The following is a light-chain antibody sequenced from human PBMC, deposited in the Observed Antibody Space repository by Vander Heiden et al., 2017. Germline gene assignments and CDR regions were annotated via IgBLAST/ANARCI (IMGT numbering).Light chain of an antibody. V-gene: IGKV3-11*01. CDR1: QSVGSY. J-gene: IGKJ4*01. CDR3: QQHSSWPPVT. Sequence: DIVLTQSPATMSFSPGERATLSCRASQSVGSYVAWYQQKPGQAPRLLIYDASNRATGVPARFSGSEFGTDFTLTISSREPEDFAIYYCQQHSSWPPVTFGGGTRVEIK. CDR2: DAS.